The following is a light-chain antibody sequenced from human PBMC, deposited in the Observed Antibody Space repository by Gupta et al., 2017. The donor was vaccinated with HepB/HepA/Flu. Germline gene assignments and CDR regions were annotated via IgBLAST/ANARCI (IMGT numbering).Light chain of an antibody. V-gene: IGLV1-47*01. Sequence: QSVLTQPPSVSGTHGQRVVFSCSGSSSNIGTNFVYWYQHLPGAAPRPLIYRSNQRPSGVPERFSGSKSGTSASLAIGGLRSEDEADYYCVAWDDTLVGWLFGGGTRLTVL. CDR3: VAWDDTLVGWL. CDR2: RSN. J-gene: IGLJ3*02. CDR1: SSNIGTNF.